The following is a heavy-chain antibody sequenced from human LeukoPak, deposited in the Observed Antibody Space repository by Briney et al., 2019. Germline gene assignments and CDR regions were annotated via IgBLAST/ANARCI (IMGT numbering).Heavy chain of an antibody. J-gene: IGHJ6*02. D-gene: IGHD5-18*01. CDR1: GYTLTELS. V-gene: IGHV1-24*01. Sequence: GASVKVSCKVSGYTLTELSMHWVRQAPGKGLEWMGGFDPEDGETIYAQKFQGRVTMTEDTSTDTAYMELSSLRSEDTAVYYCATDYVDTAMGPSYYYGMDVWGQGTTVTVSS. CDR2: FDPEDGET. CDR3: ATDYVDTAMGPSYYYGMDV.